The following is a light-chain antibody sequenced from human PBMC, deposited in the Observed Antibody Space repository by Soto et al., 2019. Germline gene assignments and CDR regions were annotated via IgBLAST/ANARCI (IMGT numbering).Light chain of an antibody. Sequence: QSLLTQPASVSGSPGQSITISCTGTSSDVGGYNYVSWYQQHPGKAPKVMIYDVTNRPSGVSNRFSGSKSGNTASLTISGLQAEDEADYYCSSYTSSSIVAFGGGTKLTVL. CDR2: DVT. J-gene: IGLJ2*01. V-gene: IGLV2-14*01. CDR3: SSYTSSSIVA. CDR1: SSDVGGYNY.